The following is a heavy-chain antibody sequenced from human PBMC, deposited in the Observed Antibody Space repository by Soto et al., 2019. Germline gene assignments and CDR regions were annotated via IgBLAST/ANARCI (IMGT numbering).Heavy chain of an antibody. J-gene: IGHJ6*02. CDR2: IGTAGDT. Sequence: PGGSLRLSCAASGFTFSSYDMHWVRQATGKGLEWVSAIGTAGDTYYPGSVKGRFTISRENAKNSLFFQMNSLRAGDTAVFYFARSPPGGYHYYYGLDVWGQGTTVTVPS. V-gene: IGHV3-13*04. CDR1: GFTFSSYD. D-gene: IGHD3-22*01. CDR3: ARSPPGGYHYYYGLDV.